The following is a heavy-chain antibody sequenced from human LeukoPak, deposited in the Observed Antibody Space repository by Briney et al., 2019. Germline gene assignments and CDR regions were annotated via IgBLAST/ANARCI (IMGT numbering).Heavy chain of an antibody. CDR1: GFTFSSYA. Sequence: SGGSLRLSCAASGFTFSSYAMHWVRQAPGKGLEWVAVISYDGSNKYYADSVKGRFTVSRDNAENSVYLQMNSLRVEDTAVYYCARAHSSGFEHWGQGTLVTVSS. CDR2: ISYDGSNK. V-gene: IGHV3-30-3*01. D-gene: IGHD6-19*01. J-gene: IGHJ4*02. CDR3: ARAHSSGFEH.